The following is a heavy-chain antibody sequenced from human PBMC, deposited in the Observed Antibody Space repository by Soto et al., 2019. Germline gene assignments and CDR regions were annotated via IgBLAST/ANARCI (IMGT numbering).Heavy chain of an antibody. J-gene: IGHJ4*02. V-gene: IGHV1-58*01. D-gene: IGHD3-22*01. Sequence: ASVKVSCKASGFTFTSSAVQWVRQARGQRIEWIGWIFVGSSNTNYAQKFQESVTITRDMSTSTAYMELSSLRSEDTALYYCAARPPYYYDSSGYYYFDSWGQGTLVTVSS. CDR2: IFVGSSNT. CDR3: AARPPYYYDSSGYYYFDS. CDR1: GFTFTSSA.